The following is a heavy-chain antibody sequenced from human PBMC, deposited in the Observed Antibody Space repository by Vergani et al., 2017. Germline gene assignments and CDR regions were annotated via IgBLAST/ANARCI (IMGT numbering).Heavy chain of an antibody. D-gene: IGHD2-2*01. J-gene: IGHJ5*02. CDR1: GYTFTSYD. CDR2: MNPNSGNT. Sequence: QVQLVQSGAEVKKPGASVKVSCKASGYTFTSYDINWVRQATGQGLEWMGWMNPNSGNTGYAQKFQGRVTMTRNTPISTAYMELSSLRSEDTAVYYCARVPSSTSQPRPKRPNWFDPWGQGTLVTVSS. V-gene: IGHV1-8*01. CDR3: ARVPSSTSQPRPKRPNWFDP.